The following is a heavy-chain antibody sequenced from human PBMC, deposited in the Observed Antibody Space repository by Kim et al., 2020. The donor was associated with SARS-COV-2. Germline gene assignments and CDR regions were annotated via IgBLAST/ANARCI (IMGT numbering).Heavy chain of an antibody. CDR2: ISSSSSYI. CDR1: GFTFSSYS. D-gene: IGHD3-22*01. V-gene: IGHV3-21*01. Sequence: GGSLRLSCAASGFTFSSYSMNWVRQAPGKGLEWVSSISSSSSYIYYADSVKGRFTISRDNAKNSLYLQMNSLRAEDTAVYYCARDDDSSGYYPQGWFDPWGQGTLVTVSS. J-gene: IGHJ5*02. CDR3: ARDDDSSGYYPQGWFDP.